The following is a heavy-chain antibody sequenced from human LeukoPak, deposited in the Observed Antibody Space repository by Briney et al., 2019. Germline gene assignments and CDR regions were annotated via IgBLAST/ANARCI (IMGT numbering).Heavy chain of an antibody. CDR1: GGSFSGYY. Sequence: SETLSLTCAVYGGSFSGYYWSWIRQPAGKGLEWIGRIYTSGSTNYNPSLKSRVTISVDTSKNQFSLKLSSVTAADTAVYYCARDQPYYDILTGSIDAFDIWGQGTMVTVSS. J-gene: IGHJ3*02. CDR2: IYTSGST. D-gene: IGHD3-9*01. CDR3: ARDQPYYDILTGSIDAFDI. V-gene: IGHV4-4*07.